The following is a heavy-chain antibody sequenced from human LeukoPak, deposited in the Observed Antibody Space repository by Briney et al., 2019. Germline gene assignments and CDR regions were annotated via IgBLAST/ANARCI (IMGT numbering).Heavy chain of an antibody. Sequence: GGSLRLSCAASGFTFSSYSMNWVRQAPGKGLEWVSSISSSSSSYIYYADSVKGRFTISRDNAKNSLYLQMNSLRADDTAVYYCARLALSYCSGGSCYSYGMDVWGQGTTVTVSS. D-gene: IGHD2-15*01. CDR1: GFTFSSYS. CDR2: ISSSSSSYI. CDR3: ARLALSYCSGGSCYSYGMDV. J-gene: IGHJ6*02. V-gene: IGHV3-21*01.